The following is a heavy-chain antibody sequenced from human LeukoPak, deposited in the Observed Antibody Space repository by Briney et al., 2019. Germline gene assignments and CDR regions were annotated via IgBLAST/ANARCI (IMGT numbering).Heavy chain of an antibody. D-gene: IGHD3-9*01. CDR3: ARVSHDILTGYPYYFDC. J-gene: IGHJ4*02. CDR2: IKQDGSEK. V-gene: IGHV3-7*01. Sequence: GGSLRLSCADSGFTFSSYWMSWVRQAPGKGLEWVANIKQDGSEKYYVYSVKGRFTISRDNAKNSLYLQMNSLRAEDTAVYYCARVSHDILTGYPYYFDCWGQGTLGTVSS. CDR1: GFTFSSYW.